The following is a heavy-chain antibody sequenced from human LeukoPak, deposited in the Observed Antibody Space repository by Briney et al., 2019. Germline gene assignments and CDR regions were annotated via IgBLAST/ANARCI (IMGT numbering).Heavy chain of an antibody. D-gene: IGHD2-15*01. CDR1: GFTFSDHW. V-gene: IGHV3-74*01. Sequence: GGSLRLSCAASGFTFSDHWMHWVRQVPGKGLVWVSRIKTDGSWTNDADSVKGRFTISRDNAKNSLYLQMNSLRAEDTAVYYCARIFTADCSGGSCYSGWFDPWGQGTLVTVSS. J-gene: IGHJ5*02. CDR3: ARIFTADCSGGSCYSGWFDP. CDR2: IKTDGSWT.